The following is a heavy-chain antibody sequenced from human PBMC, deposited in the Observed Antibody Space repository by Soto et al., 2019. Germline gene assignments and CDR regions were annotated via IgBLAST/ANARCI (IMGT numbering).Heavy chain of an antibody. Sequence: EVQLVESGGGLVQPGGSLKLACLASGFPLSDSAIHWVRKASGKGLEWVGRIRSKTNNYATTYGAPVRGRFTLSRDDSKNTSYLQMNNLESEDAAVYYCTRHAGGPVEHSFYDYFMYVWGKGTTVSV. CDR2: IRSKTNNYAT. V-gene: IGHV3-73*01. CDR3: TRHAGGPVEHSFYDYFMYV. J-gene: IGHJ6*03. CDR1: GFPLSDSA. D-gene: IGHD3-3*01.